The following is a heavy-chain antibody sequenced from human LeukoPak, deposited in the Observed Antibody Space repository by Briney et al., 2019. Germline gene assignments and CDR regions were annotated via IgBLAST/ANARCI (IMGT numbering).Heavy chain of an antibody. Sequence: SETLSLTCTVSGGSISSGDYYWSWIRQPPGKGLEWIGYIYYSGSTYYNPSLKSRVTISVDTSKNQFSLKLSSVTAADTAVYYCARSPHYGDYVGMDYWGQGTLVTVSS. V-gene: IGHV4-30-4*01. CDR2: IYYSGST. J-gene: IGHJ4*02. CDR3: ARSPHYGDYVGMDY. CDR1: GGSISSGDYY. D-gene: IGHD4-17*01.